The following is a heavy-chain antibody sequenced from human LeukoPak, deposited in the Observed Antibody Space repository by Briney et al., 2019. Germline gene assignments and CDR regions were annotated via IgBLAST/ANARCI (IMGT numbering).Heavy chain of an antibody. V-gene: IGHV3-30*18. D-gene: IGHD3-10*01. CDR1: GFTFSSYG. J-gene: IGHJ4*02. CDR2: ISYDGSNK. CDR3: AKDDTMVRGVTETFDY. Sequence: GGSLRLSCAASGFTFSSYGMHWVRQAPGKGLEWVADISYDGSNKYYADSVKGRFTISRDNSKNTLYLQMNSLRAEDTAVYYCAKDDTMVRGVTETFDYWGQGTLVTVSS.